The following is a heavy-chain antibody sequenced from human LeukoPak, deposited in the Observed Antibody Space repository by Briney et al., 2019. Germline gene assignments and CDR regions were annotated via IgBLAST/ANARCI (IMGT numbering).Heavy chain of an antibody. J-gene: IGHJ4*02. D-gene: IGHD2-8*01. Sequence: GRALRLSCAASRFTFSSYGMHWVRQAPGKGLEWVVVICDDGSNKYYADSVMGRFTISRDNSKNTLYLQMNSLRAEDTAVYYCARDPLEWYLDYWGQGTLVTVSS. CDR3: ARDPLEWYLDY. CDR2: ICDDGSNK. V-gene: IGHV3-33*01. CDR1: RFTFSSYG.